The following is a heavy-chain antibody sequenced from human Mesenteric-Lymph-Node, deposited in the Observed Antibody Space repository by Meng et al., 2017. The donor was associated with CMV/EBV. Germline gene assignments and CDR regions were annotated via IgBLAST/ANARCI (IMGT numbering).Heavy chain of an antibody. Sequence: KASGYTFTNYVMYWVRQAPGQGLEWMGWINTHSGDPTYAQGFTGRFVFSLDISVSATYLQISSLRAEDTAIYYCARGDWGAYGWFDPWGQGTLVTVSS. J-gene: IGHJ5*02. D-gene: IGHD1-26*01. CDR2: INTHSGDP. CDR3: ARGDWGAYGWFDP. CDR1: GYTFTNYV. V-gene: IGHV7-4-1*02.